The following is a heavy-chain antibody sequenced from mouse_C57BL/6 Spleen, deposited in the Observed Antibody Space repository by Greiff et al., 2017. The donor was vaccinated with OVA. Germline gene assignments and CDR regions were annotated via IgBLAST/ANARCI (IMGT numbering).Heavy chain of an antibody. CDR1: GFTFSDYG. D-gene: IGHD3-3*01. Sequence: EVMLVESGGGLVKPGGSLKLSCAASGFTFSDYGMHWVRQAPEKGLEWVAYISSGSSTIYYADTVKGRFTISRDNAKNTLCLQRTSLRSEDTAMYYCARPGRGYFDYWGQGTTLTVSS. J-gene: IGHJ2*01. CDR2: ISSGSSTI. CDR3: ARPGRGYFDY. V-gene: IGHV5-17*01.